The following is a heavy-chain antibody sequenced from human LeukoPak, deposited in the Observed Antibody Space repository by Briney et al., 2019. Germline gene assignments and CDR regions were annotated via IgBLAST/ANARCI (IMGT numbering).Heavy chain of an antibody. Sequence: GGSLRLSCSASTFTFSNYGMNWVRQAPGKGLEWVSYISGSSNAINYADSVKGRSTVSRDNAKNSLYLQMNSLRAEDTAVYYCATYSGYDRIFDYWGQGTLVTVSS. CDR2: ISGSSNAI. D-gene: IGHD5-12*01. CDR3: ATYSGYDRIFDY. J-gene: IGHJ4*02. CDR1: TFTFSNYG. V-gene: IGHV3-48*01.